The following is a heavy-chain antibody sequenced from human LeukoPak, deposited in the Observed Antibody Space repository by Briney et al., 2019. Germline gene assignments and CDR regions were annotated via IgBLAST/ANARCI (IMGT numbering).Heavy chain of an antibody. CDR1: GGSFSGYY. Sequence: SETLSLTCAVYGGSFSGYYWCWIRQPPGKGLEWIGEINHSGSTNYNPSLKSRVTISVDTSKNQFSLKLSSVTAADTAVYYCARGTPLSRPTTVTNWFDPWGQGTLVTVSS. CDR2: INHSGST. CDR3: ARGTPLSRPTTVTNWFDP. J-gene: IGHJ5*02. D-gene: IGHD1-1*01. V-gene: IGHV4-34*01.